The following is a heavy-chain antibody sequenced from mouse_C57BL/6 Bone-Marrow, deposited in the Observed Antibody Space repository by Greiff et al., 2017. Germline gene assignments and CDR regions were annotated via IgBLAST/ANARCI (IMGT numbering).Heavy chain of an antibody. CDR2: ISYDGSN. CDR1: GYSITSGYY. J-gene: IGHJ1*03. Sequence: EVKLQESGPGLVKPSQSLSLTCSVTGYSITSGYYWNWIRQFPGNKLEWMGYISYDGSNNYNPSLKNRISITRDTSKNQFFLKLNSVTTEDTATYYCARGYYYWYFDVWGTGTTVTVSS. CDR3: ARGYYYWYFDV. V-gene: IGHV3-6*01. D-gene: IGHD2-12*01.